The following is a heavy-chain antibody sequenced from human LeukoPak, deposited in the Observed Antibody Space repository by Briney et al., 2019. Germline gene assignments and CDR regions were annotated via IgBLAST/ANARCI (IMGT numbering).Heavy chain of an antibody. CDR3: ARDSHDYGDYRTRYYFDY. V-gene: IGHV3-33*01. CDR1: GFTFSSYG. Sequence: GGSLRLSCAASGFTFSSYGMHWVRQAPGKGLEWVAVIWYDGSNKYYADSVKGRFTISRDNSKNTLYLQMNSLGAEDTAVYYCARDSHDYGDYRTRYYFDYWGQGTLVTVSS. J-gene: IGHJ4*02. D-gene: IGHD4-17*01. CDR2: IWYDGSNK.